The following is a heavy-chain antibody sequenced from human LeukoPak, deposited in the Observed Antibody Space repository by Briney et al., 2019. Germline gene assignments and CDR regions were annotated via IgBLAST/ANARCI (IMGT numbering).Heavy chain of an antibody. V-gene: IGHV1-2*02. D-gene: IGHD3-10*01. CDR3: ARDRTPITMVRGVIRPNWFDP. Sequence: ASVKVSCKASGYTFTGYYMHWVRQAPGQGLEWMGWINPNSGGTNYAQKFQGRVTMTRDTSISTAYMELSRLRSDDTAVYYCARDRTPITMVRGVIRPNWFDPWGQGTQVTVSS. CDR2: INPNSGGT. J-gene: IGHJ5*02. CDR1: GYTFTGYY.